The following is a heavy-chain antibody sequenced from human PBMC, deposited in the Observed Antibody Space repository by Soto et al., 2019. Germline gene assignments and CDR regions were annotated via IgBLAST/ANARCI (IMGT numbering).Heavy chain of an antibody. CDR3: ARVYIGLYSRQYGMDV. V-gene: IGHV3-11*06. CDR1: GFTFSDYY. J-gene: IGHJ6*02. D-gene: IGHD6-13*01. Sequence: QVQLVESGGGLVKPGGSLRLSCAASGFTFSDYYMSWIRQAPGKGLEWVSYISSSSSYTNYADSVKGRFTISRDNAKNSLYLQMNSLRAEDTAVYYCARVYIGLYSRQYGMDVWGQGTTVTVSS. CDR2: ISSSSSYT.